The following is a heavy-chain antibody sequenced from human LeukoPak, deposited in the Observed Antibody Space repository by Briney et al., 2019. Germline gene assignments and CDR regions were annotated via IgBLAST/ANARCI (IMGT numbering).Heavy chain of an antibody. Sequence: SETLSLTCTVSDGSINSGTYYWSWIRQPAGKGLEWIGRIYTSGSTNYNPSLKSRVTMSVDTSKNQFSLKLSSVTAADTAVYYCARDRLGSYDYWGQGTLVTVSS. CDR1: DGSINSGTYY. J-gene: IGHJ4*02. CDR2: IYTSGST. CDR3: ARDRLGSYDY. V-gene: IGHV4-61*02. D-gene: IGHD3-16*01.